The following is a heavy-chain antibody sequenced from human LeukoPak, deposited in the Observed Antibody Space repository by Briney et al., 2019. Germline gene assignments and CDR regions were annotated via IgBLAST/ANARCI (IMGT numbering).Heavy chain of an antibody. CDR1: GFTVSSNY. CDR2: IYSGGST. V-gene: IGHV3-53*01. CDR3: ARGETGLVDY. J-gene: IGHJ4*02. D-gene: IGHD1-1*01. Sequence: GGTLRLSCAASGFTVSSNYMSWVRQAPGKGLEWVSVIYSGGSTYYADSVKGRFTISRDNSKNTLYLKMNSLRAEDTAVYYCARGETGLVDYWGQGTLVTVSS.